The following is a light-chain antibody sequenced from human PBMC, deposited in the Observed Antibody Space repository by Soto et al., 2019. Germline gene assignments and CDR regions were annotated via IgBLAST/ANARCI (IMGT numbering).Light chain of an antibody. CDR3: QQSYTTPRT. J-gene: IGKJ3*01. CDR1: QSISNS. CDR2: AAS. Sequence: DIQMTQSPSSLSASVGDRVTISCRASQSISNSLNWYQQRPGKAPQLLIFAASSLHEGVPSRFSGSGSDTDFTPTISSLQPEDFATYYCQQSYTTPRTFGPGTKVDIK. V-gene: IGKV1-39*01.